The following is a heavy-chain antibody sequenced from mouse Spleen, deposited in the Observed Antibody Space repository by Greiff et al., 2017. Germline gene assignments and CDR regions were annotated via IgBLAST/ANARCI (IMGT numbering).Heavy chain of an antibody. Sequence: EVKLMESGGGLVKPGGSLKLSCAASGFTFSDYYMYWVRQTPEKRLEWVATISDGGSYTYYPDSVKGRFTISRDNAKNNLYLQMSSLKSEDTAMYYCARGLLRYAMDYWGQGTSVTVSS. CDR2: ISDGGSYT. CDR3: ARGLLRYAMDY. J-gene: IGHJ4*01. D-gene: IGHD1-1*01. V-gene: IGHV5-4*02. CDR1: GFTFSDYY.